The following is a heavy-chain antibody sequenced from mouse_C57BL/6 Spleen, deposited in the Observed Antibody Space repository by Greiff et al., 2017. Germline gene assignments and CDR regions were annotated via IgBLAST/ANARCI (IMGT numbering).Heavy chain of an antibody. CDR2: IDPSDSCT. D-gene: IGHD1-1*01. Sequence: QVQLQQPGAELVMPGASVKLSCKASGYTFTSYWMHWVKQRPGQGLEWIGEIDPSDSCTNYNQKFKGKSTLTVEKSSSTAYMQLSSLASEYSAVYYCARGITTVVAPDAMDYWGQGTSVTVSS. J-gene: IGHJ4*01. V-gene: IGHV1-69*01. CDR1: GYTFTSYW. CDR3: ARGITTVVAPDAMDY.